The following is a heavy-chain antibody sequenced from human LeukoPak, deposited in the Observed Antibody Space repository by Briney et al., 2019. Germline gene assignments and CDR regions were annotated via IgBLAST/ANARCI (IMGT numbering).Heavy chain of an antibody. V-gene: IGHV4-39*07. CDR2: IYYSGST. J-gene: IGHJ3*02. D-gene: IGHD3-22*01. Sequence: SETLSLTCTVSGGSISSSSYYWGWIRQPPGKGLEWIGSIYYSGSTYYNPSPKSRVTISVDTSKNQFSLKMSSVTAADTAVYYCARNQTFYYDSSGYPHDAFDIWGQGTMVPVS. CDR1: GGSISSSSYY. CDR3: ARNQTFYYDSSGYPHDAFDI.